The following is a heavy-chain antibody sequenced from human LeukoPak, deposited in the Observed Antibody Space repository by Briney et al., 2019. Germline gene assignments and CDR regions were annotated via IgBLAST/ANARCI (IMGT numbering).Heavy chain of an antibody. J-gene: IGHJ6*02. CDR1: GGSISSGSYY. CDR2: IYYSGST. Sequence: SETLSLTCTVSGGSISSGSYYWGWIRQPPGKGLEGIGSIYYSGSTYYSPSLKSRVTISLDTSKIQFSLKLTSVTAADTAVYYCARDQYYGSGRGYGMDVWGQGTTVTVSS. D-gene: IGHD3-10*01. V-gene: IGHV4-39*07. CDR3: ARDQYYGSGRGYGMDV.